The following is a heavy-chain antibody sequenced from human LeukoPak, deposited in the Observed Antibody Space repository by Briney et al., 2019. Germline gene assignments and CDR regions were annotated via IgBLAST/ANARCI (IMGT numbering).Heavy chain of an antibody. CDR3: ARGWDGIAVAGSFDY. CDR2: INHSGST. V-gene: IGHV4-34*01. Sequence: SETLSLTCAVYGGSFSGYYWSWIRQPPGKGLEWIGEINHSGSTNYNPSLKSRVTISVDMSKNQFSLKLSSVTAADTAVYYCARGWDGIAVAGSFDYWGQGTLVTVSS. J-gene: IGHJ4*02. CDR1: GGSFSGYY. D-gene: IGHD6-19*01.